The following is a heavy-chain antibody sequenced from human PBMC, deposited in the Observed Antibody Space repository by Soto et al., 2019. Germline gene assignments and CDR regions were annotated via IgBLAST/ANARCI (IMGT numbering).Heavy chain of an antibody. J-gene: IGHJ5*02. Sequence: RASVKVSCKASGGTFSSYTISWVRQAPGQGLEWMGRIIPILGIANYAQKFQGRVTITADKSTSTAYMELSSLRSEDTAVYYCARDWSPYDFWSGYKYWFDPWGQGTLVTVSS. D-gene: IGHD3-3*01. V-gene: IGHV1-69*04. CDR1: GGTFSSYT. CDR3: ARDWSPYDFWSGYKYWFDP. CDR2: IIPILGIA.